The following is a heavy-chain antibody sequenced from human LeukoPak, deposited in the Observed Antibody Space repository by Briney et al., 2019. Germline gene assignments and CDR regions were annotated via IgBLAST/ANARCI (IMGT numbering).Heavy chain of an antibody. Sequence: SETLSLTCTVSGGSIRNYYWSWIRQPPGMGLEWIGNIYYSGSTNYNPSLKSRVTISVETSKNQFSLNLSSVTAADTAVYYYARRTDSGSWYFDLWGRGTLVTVSS. V-gene: IGHV4-59*01. J-gene: IGHJ2*01. D-gene: IGHD6-6*01. CDR2: IYYSGST. CDR3: ARRTDSGSWYFDL. CDR1: GGSIRNYY.